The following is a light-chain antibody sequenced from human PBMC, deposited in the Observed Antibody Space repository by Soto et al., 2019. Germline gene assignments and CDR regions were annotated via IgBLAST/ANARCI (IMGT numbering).Light chain of an antibody. CDR2: DAS. Sequence: DIQMTQSPSSLSASVGDRVTITCQASQDISKYLNWYQQKPGKAPKLLIYDASNLETGVPSRFSGSGSGTAFTFTISSLQPEDVATYYCQHYNSYSEAFGQGTKVELK. CDR1: QDISKY. CDR3: QHYNSYSEA. J-gene: IGKJ1*01. V-gene: IGKV1-33*01.